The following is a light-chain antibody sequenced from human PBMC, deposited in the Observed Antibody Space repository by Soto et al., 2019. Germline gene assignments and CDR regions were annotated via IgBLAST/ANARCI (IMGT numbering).Light chain of an antibody. CDR2: DNN. J-gene: IGLJ2*01. CDR3: AGWEDSLNGVG. CDR1: SSNIGNNY. V-gene: IGLV1-51*01. Sequence: QSVLTQPPSVSAAPGQKVTISCSGSSSNIGNNYVSWYQQLPGTAPKLLIYDNNKRPSGVPDRFSGSKSGTSASLAISGLRSEYEADYYCAGWEDSLNGVGFGGGTKVTVL.